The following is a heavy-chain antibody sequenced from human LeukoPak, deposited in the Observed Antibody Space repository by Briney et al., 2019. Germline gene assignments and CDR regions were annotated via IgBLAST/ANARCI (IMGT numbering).Heavy chain of an antibody. D-gene: IGHD3-3*02. Sequence: GGSLRLSCAASGFTVSSNYMSWVRQAPGKGLEWVSVICSGGSTYYADSVKGRFTISRDNSKNTLYLQMNSLRAEDTAVYYCARDAHFAWFDPWGQGTLVTVSS. CDR1: GFTVSSNY. V-gene: IGHV3-66*02. CDR2: ICSGGST. J-gene: IGHJ5*02. CDR3: ARDAHFAWFDP.